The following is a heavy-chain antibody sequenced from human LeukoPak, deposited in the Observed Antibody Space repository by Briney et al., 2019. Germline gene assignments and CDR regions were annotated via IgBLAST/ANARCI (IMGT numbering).Heavy chain of an antibody. D-gene: IGHD2-21*01. CDR3: ARAAYCGGDCYSFAFDI. J-gene: IGHJ3*02. CDR2: ISGSDYA. V-gene: IGHV3-23*01. Sequence: GGSLRLSCAASGFTFSNYAMGWVRQAPGKGLEWVSGISGSDYAYYTDSVKGRFTISRDNSKNTLYLQMNTLRAEDTAVYYCARAAYCGGDCYSFAFDIWGQGTMLTVSS. CDR1: GFTFSNYA.